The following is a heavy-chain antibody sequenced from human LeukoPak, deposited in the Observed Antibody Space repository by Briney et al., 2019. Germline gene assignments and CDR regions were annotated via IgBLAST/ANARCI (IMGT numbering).Heavy chain of an antibody. D-gene: IGHD6-19*01. V-gene: IGHV4-59*08. CDR2: IYYSGSA. J-gene: IGHJ4*02. CDR3: ARWTSSGWYGFDY. Sequence: SETLSLTCTVSGGSISSYYWSWIRQPPGKGLEGIGYIYYSGSANYNPSLKSRVTISVDTSKNQFSLKLSSVTAADTAVYYCARWTSSGWYGFDYWGQGTLVTVSS. CDR1: GGSISSYY.